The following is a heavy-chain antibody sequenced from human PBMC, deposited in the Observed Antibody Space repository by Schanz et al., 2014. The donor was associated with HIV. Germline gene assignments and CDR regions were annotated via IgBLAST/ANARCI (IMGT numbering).Heavy chain of an antibody. D-gene: IGHD1-26*01. CDR2: ISAYNGNT. CDR1: GYTFISYG. CDR3: ARDRPVIVGATRADGGTDFDY. J-gene: IGHJ4*02. V-gene: IGHV1-18*01. Sequence: QVQLVQSGAAVKKPGASVKVSCKASGYTFISYGISWVRQAPGQGLEWMGWISAYNGNTNYAQKCQGRLTMTTDTSTSTAYMELRSLRSDDTAVYYCARDRPVIVGATRADGGTDFDYWGQGTLVTVSS.